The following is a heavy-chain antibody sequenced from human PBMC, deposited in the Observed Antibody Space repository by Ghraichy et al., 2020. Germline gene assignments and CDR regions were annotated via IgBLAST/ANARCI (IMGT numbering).Heavy chain of an antibody. Sequence: SETLSLTCTISSSSLKDYYWNSLRQSPSHGLEWIGYIYHSGSTNYNPSLKSRVTISLDTSKRQFSLRLNSVTAADTAVYFCARGHAYSGSKDSWVQGILVSVS. D-gene: IGHD5-12*01. CDR2: IYHSGST. J-gene: IGHJ4*02. V-gene: IGHV4-59*01. CDR1: SSSLKDYY. CDR3: ARGHAYSGSKDS.